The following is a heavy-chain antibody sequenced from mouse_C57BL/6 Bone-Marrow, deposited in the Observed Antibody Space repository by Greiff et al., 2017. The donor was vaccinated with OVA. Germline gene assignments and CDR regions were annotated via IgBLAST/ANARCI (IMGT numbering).Heavy chain of an antibody. J-gene: IGHJ2*01. V-gene: IGHV1-26*01. Sequence: EVQLQQSGPELVKPGASVKISCKASGYTFTDYYMNWVKQSHGKSLEWIGDINPNNGGTSYNQKFKGKATLTVDKSSSTAYMELRSLTSEDSAVYYCGVGGFDYWGQGTTLTVSS. CDR1: GYTFTDYY. CDR2: INPNNGGT. CDR3: GVGGFDY.